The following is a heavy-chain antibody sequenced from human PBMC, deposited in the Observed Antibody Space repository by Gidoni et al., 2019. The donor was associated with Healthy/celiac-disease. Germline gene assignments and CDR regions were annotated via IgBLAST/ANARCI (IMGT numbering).Heavy chain of an antibody. CDR2: IYYSGST. Sequence: QLQLQESGPGLVKPSATLSLTCTVSGGSISSSSYYWGWIRQPPGKGLEWIGSIYYSGSTYYNPSLKSRVTISVDTSKNQFSLKLSSVTAADTAVYYCARESIAARRWPNWFDPWGQGTLVTVSS. CDR3: ARESIAARRWPNWFDP. D-gene: IGHD6-6*01. V-gene: IGHV4-39*07. CDR1: GGSISSSSYY. J-gene: IGHJ5*02.